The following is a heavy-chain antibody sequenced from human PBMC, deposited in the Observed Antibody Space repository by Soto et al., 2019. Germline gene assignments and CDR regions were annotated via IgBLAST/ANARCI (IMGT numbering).Heavy chain of an antibody. CDR2: IVVGSGNT. Sequence: AVKVSCKASGFTFTSSAVQWVRQARGQRLEWIGWIVVGSGNTNYAQKFQERVTITRDMSTSTAYMELSSLRSEDTAVYYCAXDLVEMATTDYYYGMDVWGQGTTVTVSS. CDR3: AXDLVEMATTDYYYGMDV. J-gene: IGHJ6*02. V-gene: IGHV1-58*01. CDR1: GFTFTSSA. D-gene: IGHD5-12*01.